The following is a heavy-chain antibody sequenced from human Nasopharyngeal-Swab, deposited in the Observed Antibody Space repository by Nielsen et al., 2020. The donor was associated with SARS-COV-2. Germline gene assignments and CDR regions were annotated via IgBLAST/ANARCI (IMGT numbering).Heavy chain of an antibody. V-gene: IGHV3-30-3*01. CDR3: AKDPDGGNVWEDAFDI. CDR2: ISYDGNNK. J-gene: IGHJ3*02. D-gene: IGHD4-23*01. Sequence: GGSLRLSCAASGFTFSSYAMHWVRQAPGKGLEWVAVISYDGNNKYYADSVKGRFTISRDNSKNTLYLQMNSLRAEDTAVYYCAKDPDGGNVWEDAFDIWGQGTTVPSPQ. CDR1: GFTFSSYA.